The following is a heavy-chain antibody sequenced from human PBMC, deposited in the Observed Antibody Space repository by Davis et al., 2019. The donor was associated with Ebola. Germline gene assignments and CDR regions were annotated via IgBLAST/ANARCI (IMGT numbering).Heavy chain of an antibody. CDR1: GGSISSSSYY. CDR3: ARDSGWLQSTYFDY. D-gene: IGHD5-24*01. V-gene: IGHV4-39*07. CDR2: IYYSGST. J-gene: IGHJ4*02. Sequence: SETLSLTCTVSGGSISSSSYYWGWIRQPPGKGLEWIGSIYYSGSTYYNPSLKSRVTISVDKSKNQFSLKLSSVTAADTAVYYCARDSGWLQSTYFDYWGQGTLVTVSS.